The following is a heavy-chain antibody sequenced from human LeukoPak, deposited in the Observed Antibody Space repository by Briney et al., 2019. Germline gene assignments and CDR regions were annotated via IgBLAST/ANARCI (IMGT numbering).Heavy chain of an antibody. CDR1: GFTFSSYG. J-gene: IGHJ5*02. D-gene: IGHD6-19*01. CDR3: AKDQEQWLAENWFDP. Sequence: PGGSLRLSCAASGFTFSSYGMNWVRQAPGKGLEWVSAISGSGGSTYYADSVKGRFTISRDNSKNTLYLQMNSLRAEDTAVYYCAKDQEQWLAENWFDPWGQGTLVTVSS. V-gene: IGHV3-23*01. CDR2: ISGSGGST.